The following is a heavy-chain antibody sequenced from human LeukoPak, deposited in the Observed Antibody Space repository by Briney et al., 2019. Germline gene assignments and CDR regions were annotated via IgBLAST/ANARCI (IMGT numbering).Heavy chain of an antibody. CDR3: ARDVLVGATTKSYGMDV. V-gene: IGHV3-30*04. D-gene: IGHD1-26*01. Sequence: GGFLRLSCAASGFTFSSYTMHWVRQAPGKGLGWVAVISYDGSNKYYADSVKGRFTISRDNSKNTLYLQMNSLRAEDTAVYYCARDVLVGATTKSYGMDVWGQGTTVTVSS. J-gene: IGHJ6*02. CDR2: ISYDGSNK. CDR1: GFTFSSYT.